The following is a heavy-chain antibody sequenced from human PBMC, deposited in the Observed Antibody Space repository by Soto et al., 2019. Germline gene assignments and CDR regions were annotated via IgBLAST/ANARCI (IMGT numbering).Heavy chain of an antibody. J-gene: IGHJ5*02. CDR1: GFTFSDYA. Sequence: DVQLLESGGGLVQPGGSLRLSCAASGFTFSDYAMTWVRQAPGKGPDRVSSIGGVGTDRYYADSVKGRFTISRDNSKNTLFLQMSSLRSDDTAVYYCAKDAVPYNGKWDWFDPWGQGTLVTVSS. D-gene: IGHD1-20*01. V-gene: IGHV3-23*01. CDR3: AKDAVPYNGKWDWFDP. CDR2: IGGVGTDR.